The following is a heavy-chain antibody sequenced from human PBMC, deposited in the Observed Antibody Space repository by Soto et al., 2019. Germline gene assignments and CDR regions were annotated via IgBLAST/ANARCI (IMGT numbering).Heavy chain of an antibody. V-gene: IGHV1-69*13. J-gene: IGHJ5*02. CDR1: GGTFSSYA. D-gene: IGHD2-15*01. Sequence: AVQVSCKASGGTFSSYAISWLRQAPGQGLEWMGGIIPIFGTANYAQKFQGRVTITADESTSTAYMELSSLRSEDTAVYYCASGGNNNWFDPWGQGTLVTVSS. CDR2: IIPIFGTA. CDR3: ASGGNNNWFDP.